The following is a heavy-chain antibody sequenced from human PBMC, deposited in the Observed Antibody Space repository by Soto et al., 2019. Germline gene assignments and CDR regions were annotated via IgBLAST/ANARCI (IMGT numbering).Heavy chain of an antibody. V-gene: IGHV4-31*03. J-gene: IGHJ5*02. Sequence: QVQLQESGPGLVKPSQTLSLTCTVSGGSISSGGYYWSWIRQHPGKGLEWIGYIYYSGSTYYNPSLKGRVTISVDTSKNQFSLKLSSVTAADTAVYYCAREDYGGNSRWFDPWGQGTLVTVSS. CDR3: AREDYGGNSRWFDP. CDR1: GGSISSGGYY. CDR2: IYYSGST. D-gene: IGHD4-17*01.